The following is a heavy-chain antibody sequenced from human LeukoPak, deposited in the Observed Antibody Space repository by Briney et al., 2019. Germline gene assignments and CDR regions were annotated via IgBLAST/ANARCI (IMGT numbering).Heavy chain of an antibody. CDR1: VGSFSRYY. Sequence: SETLSLTCAVYVGSFSRYYWCWIRQPPGKGREWIGEIKHSGSTNYNPSLKSRVTISVDTSKNQFSLKLSSVTAADAAVYYWARGPEYDSSGYYRLFDYWGQGTLVTVSS. CDR2: IKHSGST. V-gene: IGHV4-34*01. J-gene: IGHJ4*02. D-gene: IGHD3-22*01. CDR3: ARGPEYDSSGYYRLFDY.